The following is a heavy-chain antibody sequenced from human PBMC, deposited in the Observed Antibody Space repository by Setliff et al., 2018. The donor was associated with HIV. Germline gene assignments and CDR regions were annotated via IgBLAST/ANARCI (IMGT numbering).Heavy chain of an antibody. CDR2: INHSGST. CDR1: GYSISSGYY. Sequence: SETLSLTCTVSGYSISSGYYWSWIRQPPGKGLEWIGEINHSGSTNYNPSLKSRVTISVDTSKNQFSLKLSSVTAADTAVFYCARLTTTYYYDSSAYYHPVWGQGTLVTVSS. J-gene: IGHJ4*02. V-gene: IGHV4-38-2*02. D-gene: IGHD3-22*01. CDR3: ARLTTTYYYDSSAYYHPV.